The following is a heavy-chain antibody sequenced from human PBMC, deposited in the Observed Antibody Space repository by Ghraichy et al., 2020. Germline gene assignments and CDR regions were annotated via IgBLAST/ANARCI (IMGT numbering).Heavy chain of an antibody. CDR1: GFTFSSYA. V-gene: IGHV3-23*01. J-gene: IGHJ4*02. D-gene: IGHD6-13*01. CDR2: ISGSGGST. CDR3: AKDGSSRPTPVSDFDY. Sequence: GGSLRLSCAASGFTFSSYAMSWVRQAPGKGLEWVSAISGSGGSTYYADSVKGRFTISRDNSKNTLYLQMNSLRAEDTAVYYCAKDGSSRPTPVSDFDYWGQGPLVIVSP.